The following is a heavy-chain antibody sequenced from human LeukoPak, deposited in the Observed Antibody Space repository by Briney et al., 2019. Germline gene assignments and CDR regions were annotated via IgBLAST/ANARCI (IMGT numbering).Heavy chain of an antibody. D-gene: IGHD5-24*01. J-gene: IGHJ5*02. CDR1: GFTVSSNY. Sequence: GGSLRLSCAASGFTVSSNYMSWVRQAPGKGLEWVSVIYSGGSTYYADSVKGRFTISRDNSKNTLYLQMNSLRAEDTAVYYCARLRWLQLLGNWFGPWGQGTLVTVSS. CDR2: IYSGGST. V-gene: IGHV3-66*01. CDR3: ARLRWLQLLGNWFGP.